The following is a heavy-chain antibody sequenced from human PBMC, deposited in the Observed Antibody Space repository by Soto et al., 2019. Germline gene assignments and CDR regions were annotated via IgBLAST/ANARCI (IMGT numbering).Heavy chain of an antibody. CDR2: ISAYNGNT. J-gene: IGHJ4*02. V-gene: IGHV1-18*04. Sequence: ASVKVSFKASGYTFTSYGISWLRQAPGQGLEWMGWISAYNGNTNYAQKLQGRVTMTTDTSTSTTYMELRGLRSDDTAVYYCAREDGYGGSRPFDYWGQGTLVTVSS. D-gene: IGHD5-12*01. CDR3: AREDGYGGSRPFDY. CDR1: GYTFTSYG.